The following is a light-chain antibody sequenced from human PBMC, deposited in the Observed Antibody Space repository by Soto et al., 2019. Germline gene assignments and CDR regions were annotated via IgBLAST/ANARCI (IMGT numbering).Light chain of an antibody. CDR3: QQYNSYSPT. J-gene: IGKJ1*01. Sequence: DIQMTQSPSTLSASVGDRATITCRASQSISSWLAWYQQKPGKAPKLLIYDASTLQSGVPSRYSGSGSETEFTLTISGLQPGDSATYYCQQYNSYSPTFGQGTKVDIK. CDR2: DAS. CDR1: QSISSW. V-gene: IGKV1-5*01.